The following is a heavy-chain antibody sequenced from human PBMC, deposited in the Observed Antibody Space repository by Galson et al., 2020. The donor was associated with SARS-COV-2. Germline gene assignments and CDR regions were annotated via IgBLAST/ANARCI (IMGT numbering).Heavy chain of an antibody. J-gene: IGHJ6*02. V-gene: IGHV3-7*01. CDR2: IKQDGSEK. Sequence: GGSLRLSCAASGFTFSSYWMSWVRQAPGKGLEWVANIKQDGSEKYYVVSVKGRFTISRDNAKNSLYLQMNSLRAEDTAVYYCARDLIKWVVNYYGMDVWGQGTTVTVSS. CDR3: ARDLIKWVVNYYGMDV. CDR1: GFTFSSYW. D-gene: IGHD6-19*01.